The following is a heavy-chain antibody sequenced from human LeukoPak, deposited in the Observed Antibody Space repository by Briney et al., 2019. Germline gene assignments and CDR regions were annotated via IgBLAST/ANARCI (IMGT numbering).Heavy chain of an antibody. D-gene: IGHD2-2*01. V-gene: IGHV1-18*04. CDR2: ISAYNGNT. CDR3: ARDLRRRIVVVPAAITPFDP. CDR1: GYTFTGYY. J-gene: IGHJ5*02. Sequence: ASVKVSCKASGYTFTGYYTHWVRQAPGQGLEWMGWISAYNGNTNYAQKLQGRVTMTTDTSTSTAYMELRSLRSDDTAVYYCARDLRRRIVVVPAAITPFDPWGQGTLVTVSS.